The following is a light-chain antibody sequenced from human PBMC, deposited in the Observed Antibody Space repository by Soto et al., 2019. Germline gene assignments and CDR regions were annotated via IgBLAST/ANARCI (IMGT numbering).Light chain of an antibody. CDR3: QHYNDNSGT. V-gene: IGKV1-5*01. CDR2: DAS. J-gene: IGKJ2*01. CDR1: QSISTY. Sequence: GDTVTLTCRASQSISTYLAWYQQNPGKAPKVLMYDASSLESGVPPRFSGSRSGTEFTLTISSLQPDDFATYYCQHYNDNSGTFGQGTKLEIK.